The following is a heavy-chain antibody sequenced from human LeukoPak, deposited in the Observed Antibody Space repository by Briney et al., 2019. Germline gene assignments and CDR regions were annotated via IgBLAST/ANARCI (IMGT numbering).Heavy chain of an antibody. D-gene: IGHD6-13*01. CDR2: INPNSGGT. Sequence: GASVKVSCRASGYTFTGYYMHWVRQAPGQGLEWMGWINPNSGGTNYAQKFQGRVTMTRDTSISTAYMELSRLRSDDTAVYYCAREWGPDGGYAAAARDYFDYWGQGTLVTVSS. CDR3: AREWGPDGGYAAAARDYFDY. CDR1: GYTFTGYY. V-gene: IGHV1-2*02. J-gene: IGHJ4*02.